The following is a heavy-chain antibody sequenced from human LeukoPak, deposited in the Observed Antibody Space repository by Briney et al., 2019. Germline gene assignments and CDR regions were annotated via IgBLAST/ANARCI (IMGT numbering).Heavy chain of an antibody. D-gene: IGHD1-26*01. V-gene: IGHV1-69*13. Sequence: SVRVSCKASGGTFSGYAISWVRQAPGQGLEWMGGIIPIFGTANYAQKFQGRVTITADESTSTAYMELSSLRSEDTAVYYCARIMLSWREFDCWGQGTLVTVSS. J-gene: IGHJ4*02. CDR2: IIPIFGTA. CDR3: ARIMLSWREFDC. CDR1: GGTFSGYA.